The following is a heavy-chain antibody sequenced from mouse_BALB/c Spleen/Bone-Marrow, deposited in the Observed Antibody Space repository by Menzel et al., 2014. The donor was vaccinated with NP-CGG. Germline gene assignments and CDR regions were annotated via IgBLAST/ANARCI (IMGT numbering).Heavy chain of an antibody. CDR1: GYTFTSYY. CDR2: INPSNGGT. CDR3: SRGRRDALDY. J-gene: IGHJ4*01. V-gene: IGHV1S81*02. Sequence: VPLQQSGAELVKPGSSVKLSCKASGYTFTSYYMYWVKQRPGQGLEWFGGINPSNGGTNFNEKFKNKATLTVDKSSSTAYMQLSSLTSEDSAVYYCSRGRRDALDYWGQGTSVTVSS.